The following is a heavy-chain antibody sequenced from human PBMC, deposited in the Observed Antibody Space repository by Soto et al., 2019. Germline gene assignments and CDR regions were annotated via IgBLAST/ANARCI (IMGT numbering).Heavy chain of an antibody. CDR1: GGTFSSYA. D-gene: IGHD5-18*01. J-gene: IGHJ6*02. Sequence: GASVKVSCKASGGTFSSYAISWVRQAPGQGLEWMGGIIPIFGTANYAQKFQGRVTIAADKSTSTAYMELSSLRSEDTAVYYCARDRRTAMAITAVYYGMDVWGQGTTVTVSS. V-gene: IGHV1-69*06. CDR3: ARDRRTAMAITAVYYGMDV. CDR2: IIPIFGTA.